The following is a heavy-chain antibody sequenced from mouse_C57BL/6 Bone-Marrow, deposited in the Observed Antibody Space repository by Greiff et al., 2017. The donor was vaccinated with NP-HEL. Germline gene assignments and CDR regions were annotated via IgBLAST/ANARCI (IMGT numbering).Heavy chain of an antibody. CDR2: ISSGGDYI. D-gene: IGHD1-1*01. CDR3: TRCYYGSSYAMDY. CDR1: GFTFSSYA. Sequence: EVHLVESGEGLVKPGGSLKLSCAASGFTFSSYAMSWVRQTPEKRLEWVAYISSGGDYIYYADTVKGRFTISRDNARNTLYLQMSSLKSEDTAMYYCTRCYYGSSYAMDYWGQGTSVTVSS. J-gene: IGHJ4*01. V-gene: IGHV5-9-1*02.